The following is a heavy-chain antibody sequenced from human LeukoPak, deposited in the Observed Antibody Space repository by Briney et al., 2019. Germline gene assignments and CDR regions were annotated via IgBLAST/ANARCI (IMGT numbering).Heavy chain of an antibody. V-gene: IGHV4-61*02. J-gene: IGHJ4*02. CDR2: IYTSGST. CDR3: ARVEVNYYGSGSYWYPVDY. Sequence: SQTLSLTCTVSGGSISSGSYYWSWIRQPAGKGLEWIVRIYTSGSTNYNPSLKSRVTISVDTSKNQFSLKLSSVTAADTAVYYCARVEVNYYGSGSYWYPVDYWGQGTLVTVPS. D-gene: IGHD3-10*01. CDR1: GGSISSGSYY.